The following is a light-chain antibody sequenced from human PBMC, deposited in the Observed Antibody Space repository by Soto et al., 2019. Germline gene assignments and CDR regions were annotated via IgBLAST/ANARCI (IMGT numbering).Light chain of an antibody. CDR3: QQSYRTPLT. V-gene: IGKV1-39*01. CDR1: QSISGY. Sequence: DIQMTHSPSSLSASIRDRVAITCRASQSISGYLNWYQQELGRAPKLLIYTASNLQSGVPSRFSGSGFGTDFTLSINSLQPEDFATYFCQQSYRTPLTFGQGTKVDIK. CDR2: TAS. J-gene: IGKJ1*01.